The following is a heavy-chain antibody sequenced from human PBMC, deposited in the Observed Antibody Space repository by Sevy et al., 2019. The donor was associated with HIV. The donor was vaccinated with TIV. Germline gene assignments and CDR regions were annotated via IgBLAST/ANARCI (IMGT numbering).Heavy chain of an antibody. D-gene: IGHD3-22*01. CDR2: INPNSGGT. V-gene: IGHV1-2*02. J-gene: IGHJ5*01. CDR1: GYRFTSYG. Sequence: ASVKVSCKASGYRFTSYGISWVRQAPGQGLEWMGWINPNSGGTNYAQKFQGRVTMTRDTSISTAYMELSRLRSDDTAVYYCARVWNSDYYDSSGPNWFDSWGQGTLVTVSS. CDR3: ARVWNSDYYDSSGPNWFDS.